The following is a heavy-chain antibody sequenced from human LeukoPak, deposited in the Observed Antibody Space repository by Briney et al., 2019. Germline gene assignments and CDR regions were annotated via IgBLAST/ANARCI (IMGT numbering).Heavy chain of an antibody. D-gene: IGHD1-26*01. Sequence: PSETLSLTCTVSGGSISSYYWSWIRQPPGKGLEWIGYIYYSGSTNYNPSLKSRVTISVDTSKNQFSLKLSSVTAADTAVYYCARGDGGSYQDFDYWGQGTLVTVSS. CDR2: IYYSGST. J-gene: IGHJ4*02. CDR3: ARGDGGSYQDFDY. V-gene: IGHV4-59*01. CDR1: GGSISSYY.